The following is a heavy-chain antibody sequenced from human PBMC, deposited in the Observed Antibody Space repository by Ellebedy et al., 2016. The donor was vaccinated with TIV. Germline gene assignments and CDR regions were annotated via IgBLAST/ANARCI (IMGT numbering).Heavy chain of an antibody. D-gene: IGHD3-3*01. Sequence: GESLKISXAASGFTSSSYWMSWVRQAPGKGLEWVANIKQDGSEKYYVDSVKGRFTISRDNAKNSLYLQMNSLRAEDTAVYYCARDPPKYYDFWSGYDDYWGQGTLVTVSS. J-gene: IGHJ4*02. CDR3: ARDPPKYYDFWSGYDDY. V-gene: IGHV3-7*01. CDR2: IKQDGSEK. CDR1: GFTSSSYW.